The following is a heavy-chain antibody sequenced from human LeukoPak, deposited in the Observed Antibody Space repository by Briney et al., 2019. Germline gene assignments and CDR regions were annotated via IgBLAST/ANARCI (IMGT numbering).Heavy chain of an antibody. Sequence: ASVKVSCKASGYTFTSYDINWVRRATGQGLEWMGWMNPNSGNTGYAQKFQGRVTMTRNTSISTAYMELSSLRSEGTAVYYCARVFVVVLNYYYGMDVWGQGTTVTVSS. D-gene: IGHD2-2*01. J-gene: IGHJ6*02. CDR3: ARVFVVVLNYYYGMDV. CDR2: MNPNSGNT. V-gene: IGHV1-8*01. CDR1: GYTFTSYD.